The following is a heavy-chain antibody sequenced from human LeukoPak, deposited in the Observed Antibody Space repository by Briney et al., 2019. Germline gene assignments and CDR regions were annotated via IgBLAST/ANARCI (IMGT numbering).Heavy chain of an antibody. V-gene: IGHV3-30*18. J-gene: IGHJ6*02. D-gene: IGHD3-10*01. CDR3: AKDYYGSGSYSYYYGMDV. CDR1: GFTFSSYG. Sequence: PGGSLRLSCAASGFTFSSYGMHWVRQAPGKGLEWVAVISYDGSNKYYADSVKGRFTISRDNSKNTLYLQMSSLRAEDTAVYYCAKDYYGSGSYSYYYGMDVWGQGTTVTVSS. CDR2: ISYDGSNK.